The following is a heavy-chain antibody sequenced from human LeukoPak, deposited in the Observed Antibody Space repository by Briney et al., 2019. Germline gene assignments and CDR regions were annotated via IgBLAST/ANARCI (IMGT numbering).Heavy chain of an antibody. Sequence: PSETLSLTCTVSGGSISSYYWSWIRQPAGKGLEWIGRIYTSGSTNYNPSLKSRVTMSVDTSKNQFSLKLSSVTAAGTAVYYCARDDWYSSSWPGAFDIWGQGTMVTVSS. CDR1: GGSISSYY. V-gene: IGHV4-4*07. D-gene: IGHD6-13*01. CDR2: IYTSGST. J-gene: IGHJ3*02. CDR3: ARDDWYSSSWPGAFDI.